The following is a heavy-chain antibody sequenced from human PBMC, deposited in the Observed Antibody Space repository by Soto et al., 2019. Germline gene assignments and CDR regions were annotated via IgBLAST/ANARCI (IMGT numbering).Heavy chain of an antibody. CDR2: IIPIFGTA. CDR3: AREDSSGWYYFDY. J-gene: IGHJ4*02. V-gene: IGHV1-69*06. D-gene: IGHD6-19*01. Sequence: GASVKVSCKASGGTFSSYAISWVRQAPGQGLEWMGGIIPIFGTANYAQKFQGRVTITADKSTSTAYMELSSLRSEDTAVYYCAREDSSGWYYFDYWGQGTLVTVSS. CDR1: GGTFSSYA.